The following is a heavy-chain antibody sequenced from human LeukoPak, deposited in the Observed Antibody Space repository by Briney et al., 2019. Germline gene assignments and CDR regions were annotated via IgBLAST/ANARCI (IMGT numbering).Heavy chain of an antibody. D-gene: IGHD3-3*01. Sequence: SETLSLTCTVSGGSISSGGYYWSWIRQHPGKGLEWIGYIYYSGSTYYNPSLKSRVTISVDTSKNQFSLKLSSVTAADTAVYYCARRYYDFWSGYYTGRGGTMDVWGQGTTVTVSS. CDR2: IYYSGST. V-gene: IGHV4-31*03. CDR1: GGSISSGGYY. J-gene: IGHJ6*02. CDR3: ARRYYDFWSGYYTGRGGTMDV.